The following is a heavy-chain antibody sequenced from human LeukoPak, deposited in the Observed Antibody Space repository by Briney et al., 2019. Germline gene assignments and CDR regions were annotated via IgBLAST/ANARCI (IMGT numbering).Heavy chain of an antibody. CDR2: ISSSSSYI. V-gene: IGHV3-21*04. J-gene: IGHJ4*02. Sequence: GGSLRLSCAASGFTFSSYSMNWVRQAPGKGLEWVSSISSSSSYIYYADSVKGRFTISRDNSKNTLYLQMNSLRAEDTAVYYCATSPLYCSGGSCYFDYWGQGTLVTVSS. CDR3: ATSPLYCSGGSCYFDY. CDR1: GFTFSSYS. D-gene: IGHD2-15*01.